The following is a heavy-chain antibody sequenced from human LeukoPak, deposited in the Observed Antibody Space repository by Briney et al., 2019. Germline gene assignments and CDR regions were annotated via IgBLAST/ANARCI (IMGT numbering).Heavy chain of an antibody. D-gene: IGHD5-18*01. Sequence: ASVKVSCKASGYTFTSYDINWVRQATGQGLEWMGWMNPNGGNTGYAQKFQGRVTMTRNTSISTAYMELSSLRSEDTAVYYCARSKGGYSYGADAFDIWGQGTMVTVSS. CDR2: MNPNGGNT. V-gene: IGHV1-8*01. CDR1: GYTFTSYD. CDR3: ARSKGGYSYGADAFDI. J-gene: IGHJ3*02.